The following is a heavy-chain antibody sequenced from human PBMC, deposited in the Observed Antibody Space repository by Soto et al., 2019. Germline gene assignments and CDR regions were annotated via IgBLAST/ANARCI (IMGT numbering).Heavy chain of an antibody. D-gene: IGHD3-10*01. J-gene: IGHJ5*01. V-gene: IGHV3-23*01. Sequence: VQVSDSGGGLVQPGGSLRLSCAASGFPFSSTDMSWVRQAPGKGLEWVSTIDGSGGATYYADSVRGRFTISRDNSKNTVYLQMSSLRADDTAVYYCAKNSGWFNFWGQGTLVTVSS. CDR3: AKNSGWFNF. CDR2: IDGSGGAT. CDR1: GFPFSSTD.